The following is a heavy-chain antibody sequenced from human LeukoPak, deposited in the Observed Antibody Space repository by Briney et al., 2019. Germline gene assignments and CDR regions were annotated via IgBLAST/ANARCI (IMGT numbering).Heavy chain of an antibody. Sequence: PGGSLRLSCAASRFTFSNYGMHWVRQAPGKGLEWVAVIWYDGSNKYYADFVKGRFTISRDNSKNTLYLQMNSLRAEDTAVYYCARDGGYCDSTTCYDRLDYWGQGALVTVSS. J-gene: IGHJ4*02. CDR1: RFTFSNYG. CDR3: ARDGGYCDSTTCYDRLDY. V-gene: IGHV3-33*01. CDR2: IWYDGSNK. D-gene: IGHD2-2*01.